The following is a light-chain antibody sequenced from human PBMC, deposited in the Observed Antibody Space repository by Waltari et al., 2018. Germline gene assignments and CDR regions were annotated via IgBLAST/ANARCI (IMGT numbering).Light chain of an antibody. CDR2: EVS. Sequence: VLPQRPLILSVTPGQPASISCKSSQRHVHATGETSVSWYLQKPGQSPHLLIHEVSKRFSGVPETFSCSVSGTDFILNISRVEAYDVGLYYCLESTGVPSFGGVTKLE. V-gene: IGKV2D-29*02. CDR1: QRHVHATGETS. J-gene: IGKJ4*01. CDR3: LESTGVPS.